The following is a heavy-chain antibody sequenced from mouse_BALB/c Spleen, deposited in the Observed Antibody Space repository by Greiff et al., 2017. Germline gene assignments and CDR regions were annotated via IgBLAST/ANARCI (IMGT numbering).Heavy chain of an antibody. CDR1: GFNIKDTY. Sequence: VQLQQSGAELVKPGASVKLSCTASGFNIKDTYMHWVKQRPEQGLEWIGRIDPANGNTKYDPKFQGKASITADTSSNTAYLQLSSLTSEDTAVYYCVIYYGNYDAMDYWGQGTSVTVSS. D-gene: IGHD2-1*01. CDR3: VIYYGNYDAMDY. CDR2: IDPANGNT. V-gene: IGHV14-3*02. J-gene: IGHJ4*01.